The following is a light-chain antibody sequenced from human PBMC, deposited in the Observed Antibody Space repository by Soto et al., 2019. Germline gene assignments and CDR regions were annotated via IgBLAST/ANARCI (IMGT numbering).Light chain of an antibody. CDR1: QSVSGN. CDR2: DAS. CDR3: QQYNNWPLT. Sequence: EKVMTQSPATLSVSPGERATLSCRASQSVSGNLAWCQQKPGQAPRLLIYDASSRATGIPARFSGSGSGTEFTLTISSLQSEDFAVYYCQQYNNWPLTFGQGTKVDIK. V-gene: IGKV3-15*01. J-gene: IGKJ1*01.